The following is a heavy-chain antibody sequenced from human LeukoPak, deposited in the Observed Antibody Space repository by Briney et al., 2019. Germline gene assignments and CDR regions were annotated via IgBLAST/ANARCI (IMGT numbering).Heavy chain of an antibody. J-gene: IGHJ4*02. Sequence: GGSLRLSCAASGFTFSSYWMSWVRQAPGKGLEWVANIKQDGSEKYYVDFVKGRFTISRDNAKNSLYLQMNSLRAEDTAVYYCARSPPGALELSDDWGQGTLVTVSS. CDR1: GFTFSSYW. CDR2: IKQDGSEK. CDR3: ARSPPGALELSDD. V-gene: IGHV3-7*01. D-gene: IGHD1-7*01.